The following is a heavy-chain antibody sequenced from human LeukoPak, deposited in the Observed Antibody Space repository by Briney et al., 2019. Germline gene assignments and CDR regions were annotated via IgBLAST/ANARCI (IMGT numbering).Heavy chain of an antibody. J-gene: IGHJ4*02. D-gene: IGHD3-9*01. CDR1: GYTLTELS. CDR3: ATSGSQYYDILTGINY. V-gene: IGHV1-24*01. Sequence: ASVKVSCEVSGYTLTELSMHWVRQAPGKGLEWMGGFDPEDGETIYAQKFQGRVTMTEDTSTDTAYMELSSLRSEDTAVYYCATSGSQYYDILTGINYWGQGTLVTVSS. CDR2: FDPEDGET.